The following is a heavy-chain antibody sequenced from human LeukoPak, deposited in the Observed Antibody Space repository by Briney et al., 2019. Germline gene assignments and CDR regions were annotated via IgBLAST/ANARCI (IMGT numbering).Heavy chain of an antibody. CDR2: INSDGSST. V-gene: IGHV3-74*01. D-gene: IGHD5-12*01. J-gene: IGHJ4*02. CDR3: TRGYVGIDY. Sequence: HPGGSLRFSCAASGFSFSSYWMHWVRQAPGKGLVWVSRINSDGSSTIYADSVKGRFTISRDNAKNTLYLQMSSLRAEDTALYYCTRGYVGIDYWGQGTLVTVSS. CDR1: GFSFSSYW.